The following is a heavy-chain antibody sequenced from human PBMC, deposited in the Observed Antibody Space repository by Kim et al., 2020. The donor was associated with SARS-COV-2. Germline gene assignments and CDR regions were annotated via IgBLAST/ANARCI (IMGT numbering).Heavy chain of an antibody. CDR3: ASIAAAGNGFRGYFDY. D-gene: IGHD6-13*01. Sequence: GGSLRLSCAASGFTFSSYAMHWVRQAPGKGLEWVAVISYDGSNKYYADSVKGRFTISRDNSKNTLYLQMNSLRAEDTAVYYCASIAAAGNGFRGYFDYWGQGTLVTVSS. V-gene: IGHV3-30*04. J-gene: IGHJ4*02. CDR2: ISYDGSNK. CDR1: GFTFSSYA.